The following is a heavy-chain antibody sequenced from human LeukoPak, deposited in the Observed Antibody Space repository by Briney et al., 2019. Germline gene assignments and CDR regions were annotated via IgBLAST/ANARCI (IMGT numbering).Heavy chain of an antibody. Sequence: SETLSLTCTVSGGSISSYYWSWIRQPPGKGLEWIGYIYYSGSTNYNPSLKSRVTISVDTSKNQFSLKLSSVTAADTAVYYCARAPKYYYDSSGYIFDYWGQGTLVTVSS. J-gene: IGHJ4*02. CDR1: GGSISSYY. D-gene: IGHD3-22*01. V-gene: IGHV4-59*01. CDR2: IYYSGST. CDR3: ARAPKYYYDSSGYIFDY.